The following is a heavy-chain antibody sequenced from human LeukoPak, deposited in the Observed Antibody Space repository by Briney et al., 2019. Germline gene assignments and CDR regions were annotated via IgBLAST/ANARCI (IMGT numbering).Heavy chain of an antibody. CDR2: MNPNSGNT. V-gene: IGHV1-8*03. CDR3: ARVSYGSGSYIDAFDI. Sequence: ASVKVSCKASGYTFTSYGISWVRQAPGQGLEWMGWMNPNSGNTGYAQKFQGRVTITRNTSISTAYMELSSLRSEDTAVYYCARVSYGSGSYIDAFDIWGQGTMVTVSS. J-gene: IGHJ3*02. CDR1: GYTFTSYG. D-gene: IGHD3-10*01.